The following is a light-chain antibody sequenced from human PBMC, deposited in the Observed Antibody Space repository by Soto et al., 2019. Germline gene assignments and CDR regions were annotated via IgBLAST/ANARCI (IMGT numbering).Light chain of an antibody. Sequence: DIQMTQSPSSLSASLGDRVTITCRASQGIGVYLAWFQQQPGNVPKLLIYAASTLQSGVPSLFSGSGSGTDFTLTISSLQSEDVATYYCQKYNSAPLTFGGGTKVEIK. CDR3: QKYNSAPLT. CDR2: AAS. V-gene: IGKV1-27*01. CDR1: QGIGVY. J-gene: IGKJ4*01.